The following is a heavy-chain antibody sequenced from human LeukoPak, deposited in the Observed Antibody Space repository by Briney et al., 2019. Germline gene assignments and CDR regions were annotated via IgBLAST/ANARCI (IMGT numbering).Heavy chain of an antibody. CDR3: ARGGSSPVGFDY. CDR2: IYHSGST. CDR1: GYSISSGYY. Sequence: SETLSLTCTVSGYSISSGYYWGWIRQPPGKGLEWIGSIYHSGSTYYNPSLKSRVTISVDTSKNQFSLKLSSVTAADTAVYYCARGGSSPVGFDYWGQGTLVTVSS. D-gene: IGHD1-26*01. V-gene: IGHV4-38-2*02. J-gene: IGHJ4*02.